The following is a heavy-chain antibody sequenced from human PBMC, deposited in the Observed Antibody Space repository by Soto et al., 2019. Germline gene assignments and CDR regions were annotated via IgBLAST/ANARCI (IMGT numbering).Heavy chain of an antibody. J-gene: IGHJ5*02. V-gene: IGHV3-21*05. Sequence: GGSLRLSCAASGFRFSDYSMNWVRQAPGRGLEWVSHISNSFNTYYADSVKGRFAISRDNSKNSLYLQMYSLRAEDTALYYCAKTYRFEKQGLEYDWFDPWWQGILVSVS. D-gene: IGHD6-19*01. CDR2: ISNSFNT. CDR1: GFRFSDYS. CDR3: AKTYRFEKQGLEYDWFDP.